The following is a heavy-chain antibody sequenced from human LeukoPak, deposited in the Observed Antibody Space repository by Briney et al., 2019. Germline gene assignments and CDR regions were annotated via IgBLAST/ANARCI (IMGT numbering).Heavy chain of an antibody. CDR2: ISRSSSYI. Sequence: GGSLRLSCAASGFTFSSYNMKWVRQAPGKGLEWVSSISRSSSYIYYADSVKGRFTISRDDSKNTLSLQMNSLRVEDTAVYYCARDLAWGAFDYWGQGTLVTVSS. CDR1: GFTFSSYN. CDR3: ARDLAWGAFDY. V-gene: IGHV3-21*04. D-gene: IGHD7-27*01. J-gene: IGHJ4*02.